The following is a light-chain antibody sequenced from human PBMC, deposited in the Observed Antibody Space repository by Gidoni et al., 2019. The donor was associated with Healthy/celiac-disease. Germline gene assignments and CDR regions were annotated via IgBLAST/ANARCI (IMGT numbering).Light chain of an antibody. CDR2: SNN. Sequence: QSVLTQHPSASGIPGQRVTISCSGSSSNIGKTTVDWYQQLPGTAPKLLIYSNNQRPSGVPDRFSGSKSGTSASLVISGLQSEDEADYYCAAWNDSLIGLVVFGGGTKLTVL. J-gene: IGLJ2*01. V-gene: IGLV1-44*01. CDR1: SSNIGKTT. CDR3: AAWNDSLIGLVV.